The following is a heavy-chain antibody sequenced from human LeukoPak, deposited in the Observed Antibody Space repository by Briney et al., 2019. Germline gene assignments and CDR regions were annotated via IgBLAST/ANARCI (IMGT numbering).Heavy chain of an antibody. D-gene: IGHD3-22*01. J-gene: IGHJ4*02. CDR1: GGSLSTHH. Sequence: PETLSLTCVVSGGSLSTHHWSWIRQSPGRGLEWIGYISDSGSTNYNPSLKSRVTISVDTSKNQFSLMLSSVTAADTAVYYCARGYDSSAYYPFNYWGQGTLVTVSS. V-gene: IGHV4-59*11. CDR3: ARGYDSSAYYPFNY. CDR2: ISDSGST.